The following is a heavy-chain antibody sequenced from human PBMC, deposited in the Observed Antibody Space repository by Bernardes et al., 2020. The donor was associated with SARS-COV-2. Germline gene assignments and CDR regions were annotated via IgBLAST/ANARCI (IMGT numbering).Heavy chain of an antibody. J-gene: IGHJ6*02. V-gene: IGHV3-64*01. CDR1: GFTFSNFA. Sequence: GGSLRLSCAASGFTFSNFAMHWVRQAPGKGLEYVSGISSTGESKYYANYVKGRFTISRDNSRNTLYLQMGGLRVEDMAVYYCAAHNPGLDVWGQGTTVTVSS. CDR3: AAHNPGLDV. CDR2: ISSTGESK.